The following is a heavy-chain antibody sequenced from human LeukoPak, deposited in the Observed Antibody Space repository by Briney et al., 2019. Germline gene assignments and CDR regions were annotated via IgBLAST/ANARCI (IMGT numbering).Heavy chain of an antibody. V-gene: IGHV4-30-2*01. D-gene: IGHD6-13*01. CDR3: ARESSSFNWFDP. CDR2: IYHSGST. CDR1: GGSIRGDY. Sequence: PSETLSLTCTVSGGSIRGDYWSWIRQPPGKGLEWIGYIYHSGSTYYNPSLKSRVTISVDRSKNRFSLKLSSVTAADTAVYYCARESSSFNWFDPWGQGTLVTVSS. J-gene: IGHJ5*02.